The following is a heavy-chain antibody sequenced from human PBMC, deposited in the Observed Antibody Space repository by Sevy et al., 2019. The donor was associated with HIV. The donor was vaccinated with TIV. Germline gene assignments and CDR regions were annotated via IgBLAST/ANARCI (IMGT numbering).Heavy chain of an antibody. J-gene: IGHJ4*02. CDR2: IISSGGTK. CDR1: GFTFSGYS. V-gene: IGHV3-48*02. D-gene: IGHD2-2*01. CDR3: ASVIGYGSSWLNDY. Sequence: GGSLRLSCAASGFTFSGYSMNWVRQAPGKGLEWVAYIISSGGTKYYADSVKGRFTISRDNAQNSLQLQMNSLRDKDTAVYYCASVIGYGSSWLNDYWGQGILVTVSS.